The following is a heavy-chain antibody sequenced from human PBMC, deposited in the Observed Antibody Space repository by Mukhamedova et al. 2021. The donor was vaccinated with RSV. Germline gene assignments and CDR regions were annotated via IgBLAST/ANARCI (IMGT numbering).Heavy chain of an antibody. CDR2: ISPYNNNT. CDR3: ARDQCSGTSCYPNWFDS. J-gene: IGHJ5*01. V-gene: IGHV1-18*01. D-gene: IGHD2-2*01. Sequence: EYMGWISPYNNNTNYAQNLQGRVTLTTDTSTSTAYMELRSLRSDDTAVYFCARDQCSGTSCYPNWFDSWGQATLVTVSS.